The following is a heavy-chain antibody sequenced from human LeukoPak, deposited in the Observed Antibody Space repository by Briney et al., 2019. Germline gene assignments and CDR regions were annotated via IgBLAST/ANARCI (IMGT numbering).Heavy chain of an antibody. CDR3: ARDPKLGYGRNFDY. CDR2: IWYDGSNK. V-gene: IGHV3-33*01. CDR1: GFTFSSYG. D-gene: IGHD5-18*01. Sequence: GGSLRLSCAASGFTFSSYGMHWVRQAPGKGLEWVAVIWYDGSNKYYAGSVKGRFTISRDNSKNTLYLQMNSLRAEDTAVYYCARDPKLGYGRNFDYWGQGTLVTVSS. J-gene: IGHJ4*02.